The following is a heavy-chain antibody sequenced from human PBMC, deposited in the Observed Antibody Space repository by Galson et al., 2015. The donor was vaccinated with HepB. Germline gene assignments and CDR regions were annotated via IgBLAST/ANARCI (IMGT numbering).Heavy chain of an antibody. CDR1: GGSISSSNW. CDR3: ARDRTYNWNDGEASGDAFDI. Sequence: SETLSLTCAVSGGSISSSNWWSWVRQPPGKGLEWIGEIYHSGSTNYNPSLKSRVTISVDKSKNQFSLKLSSVTAADTAVYYCARDRTYNWNDGEASGDAFDIWGQGTMVTVSS. V-gene: IGHV4-4*02. CDR2: IYHSGST. J-gene: IGHJ3*02. D-gene: IGHD1-1*01.